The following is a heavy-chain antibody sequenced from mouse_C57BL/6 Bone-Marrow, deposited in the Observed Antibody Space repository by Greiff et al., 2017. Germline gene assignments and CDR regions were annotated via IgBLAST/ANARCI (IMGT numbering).Heavy chain of an antibody. J-gene: IGHJ1*03. V-gene: IGHV1-81*01. Sequence: QVQLQQSGAELARPGASVKLSCKASGYTFTSSGISWVKQRTGQGLEWIGEIYPRSGNTYYNEKFKGKATLTADKSSSTAYMELRSLTSEDSAVYFCARYYYGSSYLSYWYFDVWGTGTTVTVSS. CDR3: ARYYYGSSYLSYWYFDV. CDR2: IYPRSGNT. CDR1: GYTFTSSG. D-gene: IGHD1-1*01.